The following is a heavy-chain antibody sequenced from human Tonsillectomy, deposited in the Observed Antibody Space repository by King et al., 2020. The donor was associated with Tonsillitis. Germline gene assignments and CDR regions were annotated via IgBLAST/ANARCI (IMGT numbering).Heavy chain of an antibody. J-gene: IGHJ6*02. CDR1: GGSISSSSYY. Sequence: QLQESGPGLVKPSETLSLTCTVSGGSISSSSYYWGWIRQPPGKGLEWIGSIYYSGSTYYNPSLKSRVTISVDTSKNQFSLKLSSVTAADTAVYYGARQSSGGSGSYWVLNYGMDVWGQGTTVTVSS. V-gene: IGHV4-39*07. CDR3: ARQSSGGSGSYWVLNYGMDV. D-gene: IGHD3-10*01. CDR2: IYYSGST.